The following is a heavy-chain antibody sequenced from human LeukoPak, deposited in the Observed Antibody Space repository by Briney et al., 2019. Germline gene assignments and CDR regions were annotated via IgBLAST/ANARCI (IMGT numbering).Heavy chain of an antibody. V-gene: IGHV3-30*02. D-gene: IGHD2-21*01. Sequence: GGSLRLSCAASGFTFSSYGMHWVRQAPGKGLEWVAFIWFDGSNKYYGDSVTGRFTISRDNSKYTLYLQMNSLRPEDTAVYYCAKDGEVYCGGDCSIGDYWGQGTLVTVSS. CDR3: AKDGEVYCGGDCSIGDY. J-gene: IGHJ4*02. CDR1: GFTFSSYG. CDR2: IWFDGSNK.